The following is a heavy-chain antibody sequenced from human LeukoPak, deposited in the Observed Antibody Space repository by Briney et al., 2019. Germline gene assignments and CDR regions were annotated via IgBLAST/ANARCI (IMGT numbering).Heavy chain of an antibody. D-gene: IGHD3-10*01. Sequence: QTGGSLRLSCAASGFTFSRYSKNWVRQAPGKGLEWVSYISSSSRTIYYADSVKGRFTISRDNSKNTLYLQMNSLRAEDTAVYYCARYGDWGQGTLVTVSS. J-gene: IGHJ4*02. CDR3: ARYGD. CDR1: GFTFSRYS. CDR2: ISSSSRTI. V-gene: IGHV3-48*01.